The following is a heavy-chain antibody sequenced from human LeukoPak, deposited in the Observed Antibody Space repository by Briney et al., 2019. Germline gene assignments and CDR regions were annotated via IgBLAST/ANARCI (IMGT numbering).Heavy chain of an antibody. Sequence: ASVKVSCKASGYTFTNYAIHWVRQAPGQRLEWMGWSNAGNGDTKYSHKFQGRVTLTRDTSASTAYMELSSLRPEDMAMYYCARFETIAVADKDYWGQGTLLTVSS. CDR1: GYTFTNYA. V-gene: IGHV1-3*02. D-gene: IGHD6-19*01. CDR3: ARFETIAVADKDY. CDR2: SNAGNGDT. J-gene: IGHJ4*02.